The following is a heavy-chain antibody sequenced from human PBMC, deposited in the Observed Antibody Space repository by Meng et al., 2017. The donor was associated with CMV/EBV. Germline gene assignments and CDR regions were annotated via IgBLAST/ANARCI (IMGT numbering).Heavy chain of an antibody. CDR1: GYTFTGYY. Sequence: ASVKVSCKASGYTFTGYYMHWVRQAPGQGLEWMGWINPNSGGTNYAQKFQGRVTMTRDTPISTAYMELSRLRSDDTAVYYCARDRVVVVPAAILENSYYYYGMDVWGQGTTVTVSS. V-gene: IGHV1-2*02. J-gene: IGHJ6*02. D-gene: IGHD2-2*02. CDR3: ARDRVVVVPAAILENSYYYYGMDV. CDR2: INPNSGGT.